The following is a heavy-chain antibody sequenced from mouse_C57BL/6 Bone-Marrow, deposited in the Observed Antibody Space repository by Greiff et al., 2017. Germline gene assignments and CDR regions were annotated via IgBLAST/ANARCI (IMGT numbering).Heavy chain of an antibody. CDR1: GFTFSSYA. CDR2: ISSGGDYI. CDR3: ARVGYYGSRRYFDV. J-gene: IGHJ1*03. V-gene: IGHV5S21*01. D-gene: IGHD1-1*01. Sequence: EVKLVESGEGLVKPGGSLKLSCAASGFTFSSYAMSWVRQTPEKRLEWVAYISSGGDYIYYADTVKGRFTISRDNARTTLYLQMSSLKSEDTAMYYCARVGYYGSRRYFDVWGTGTTVTVSS.